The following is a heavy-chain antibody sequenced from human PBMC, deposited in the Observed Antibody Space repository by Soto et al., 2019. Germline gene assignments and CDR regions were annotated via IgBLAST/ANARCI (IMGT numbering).Heavy chain of an antibody. J-gene: IGHJ6*02. D-gene: IGHD3-10*01. Sequence: QVQLVQSETEVKKPGASVKVSCKASGYIFTNYDITWVRQAPGQGPEWMGWVSGYTGNTKYAQKFQDRVTMTTDTSTSTVYMELRSLRSDDTAVYYCARFGSAPYYYYGVDVWGQGTTVFVSS. CDR3: ARFGSAPYYYYGVDV. V-gene: IGHV1-18*01. CDR1: GYIFTNYD. CDR2: VSGYTGNT.